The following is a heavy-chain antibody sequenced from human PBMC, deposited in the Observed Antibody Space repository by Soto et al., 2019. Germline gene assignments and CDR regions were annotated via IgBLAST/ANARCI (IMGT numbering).Heavy chain of an antibody. D-gene: IGHD3-22*01. CDR1: GGSISSGDYY. Sequence: SETLSLTCTVSGGSISSGDYYWSWIRQPPGKGLEWIGYIYYSGSTYYNPSLKSRVTISVDTSKNQFSLKLSSVTAADTAVYYCARSKRDSSGYYPNWFDPWGQGTLVTVSS. V-gene: IGHV4-30-4*01. J-gene: IGHJ5*02. CDR2: IYYSGST. CDR3: ARSKRDSSGYYPNWFDP.